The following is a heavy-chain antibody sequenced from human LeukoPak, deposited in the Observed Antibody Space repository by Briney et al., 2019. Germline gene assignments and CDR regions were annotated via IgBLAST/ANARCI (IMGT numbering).Heavy chain of an antibody. D-gene: IGHD1-26*01. Sequence: GGSLRLSCAASGFTVSSNYMSWVRQAPGKGLEWVSLLHSGGSTYYADSVKGRFTISRDNSKNTLYLQMNSLRAEDTAVYYCARAPEATADFDYWGQGTLVTVSS. J-gene: IGHJ4*02. CDR1: GFTVSSNY. V-gene: IGHV3-53*01. CDR3: ARAPEATADFDY. CDR2: LHSGGST.